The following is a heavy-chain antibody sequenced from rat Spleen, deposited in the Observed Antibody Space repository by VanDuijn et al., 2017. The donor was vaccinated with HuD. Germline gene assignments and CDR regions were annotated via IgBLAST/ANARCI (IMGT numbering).Heavy chain of an antibody. D-gene: IGHD1-7*01. CDR2: ISSDGRRN. J-gene: IGHJ2*01. CDR1: GFTFSDYY. Sequence: EVQLVESDGGLVQPGRSLKLSCAASGFTFSDYYMAWVRQAPTKGLEWVATISSDGRRNYYRDSVKGRFTISRDNAKSSLYLQMDSLRSEDTATYYCARQEHTLDYWGQGVMVTVSS. CDR3: ARQEHTLDY. V-gene: IGHV5-29*01.